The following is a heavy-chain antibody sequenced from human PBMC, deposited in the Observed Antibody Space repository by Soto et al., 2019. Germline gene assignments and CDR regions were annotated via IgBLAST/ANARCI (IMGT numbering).Heavy chain of an antibody. CDR3: ASEYCSSTSCWFDP. D-gene: IGHD2-2*01. Sequence: ASVKVSCKASGYTFTNYGITWVRQAPGQGLEWMGWISANNGDTRYTQRFQGRVTMTTNTSTSTAYMELRSLRSEDTAVYYCASEYCSSTSCWFDPWGQGTLVTVSS. V-gene: IGHV1-18*01. J-gene: IGHJ5*02. CDR1: GYTFTNYG. CDR2: ISANNGDT.